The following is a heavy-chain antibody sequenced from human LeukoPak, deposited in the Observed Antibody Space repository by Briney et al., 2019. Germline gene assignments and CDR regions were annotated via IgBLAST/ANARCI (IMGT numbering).Heavy chain of an antibody. Sequence: SETLSLTCAVYGGSFSGYYWSWIRQPPGKGLEWLGEINHSGSTNYNPSLKSRVTISVDTSKNQFSLKLSSVTAADTAVYYCARYYCSSTSCPGIDYWGQGTLVTVSS. D-gene: IGHD2-2*01. CDR2: INHSGST. V-gene: IGHV4-34*01. CDR3: ARYYCSSTSCPGIDY. CDR1: GGSFSGYY. J-gene: IGHJ4*02.